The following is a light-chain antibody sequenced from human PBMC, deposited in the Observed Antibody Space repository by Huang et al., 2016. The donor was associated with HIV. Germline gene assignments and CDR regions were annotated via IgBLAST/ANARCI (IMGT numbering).Light chain of an antibody. CDR2: KAS. J-gene: IGKJ4*01. Sequence: DIQMTQSPSTLSASIGDRVTITCRASQNIVIWLAWYQQKPGKAPQLLIHKASSLHGGVPLRFSGSGSGTELTLTISDLQPDDFATYYCQQYSNYPLTFGGGTKVEI. CDR1: QNIVIW. CDR3: QQYSNYPLT. V-gene: IGKV1-5*03.